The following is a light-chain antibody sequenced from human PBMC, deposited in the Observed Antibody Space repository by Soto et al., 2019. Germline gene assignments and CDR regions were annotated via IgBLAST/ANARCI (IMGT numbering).Light chain of an antibody. V-gene: IGKV3-20*01. CDR3: QQYDSSPWT. CDR2: DSS. Sequence: DIVLTQSPGTLSFSPGDRATLSCRASESVGSCPLAWYQQKPGQAPRLLIYDSSTRATGVPDRFSGSGSGTDFTLTISRLEPEDFAVYYCQQYDSSPWTFGQGTKVDI. CDR1: ESVGSCP. J-gene: IGKJ1*01.